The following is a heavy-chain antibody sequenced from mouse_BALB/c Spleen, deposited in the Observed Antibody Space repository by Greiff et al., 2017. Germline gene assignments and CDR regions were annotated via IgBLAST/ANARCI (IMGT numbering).Heavy chain of an antibody. CDR2: IRLKSNNYAT. J-gene: IGHJ2*01. CDR3: TRGGYGPYFDY. Sequence: EVKLEESGGGLVQPGGSMKLSCVASGFTFSNYWMNWVRQSPEKGLEWVAEIRLKSNNYATHYAESVKGRFTISRDDSKSSVYLQMNNLRAEDTGIYYCTRGGYGPYFDYWGQGTTLTVSS. CDR1: GFTFSNYW. D-gene: IGHD2-10*02. V-gene: IGHV6-6*02.